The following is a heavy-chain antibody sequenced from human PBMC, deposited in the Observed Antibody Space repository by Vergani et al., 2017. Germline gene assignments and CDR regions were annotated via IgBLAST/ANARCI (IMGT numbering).Heavy chain of an antibody. CDR2: IYPGDSDT. D-gene: IGHD2-2*01. V-gene: IGHV5-51*01. CDR1: GYNFANYW. Sequence: EVQLVQSGAEAKKPGESLKISCKGSGYNFANYWIGWGRQMPGKGLEWMGIIYPGDSDTKYSPSFQGQVTISADKSISTAYLQWSSLKASDTAMYYGARWDQLLEFDYWGQGTLVTVSS. CDR3: ARWDQLLEFDY. J-gene: IGHJ4*02.